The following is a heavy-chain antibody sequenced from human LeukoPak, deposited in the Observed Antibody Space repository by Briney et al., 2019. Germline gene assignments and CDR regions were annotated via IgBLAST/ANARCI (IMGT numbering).Heavy chain of an antibody. J-gene: IGHJ4*02. CDR2: TYYKSKWYN. CDR1: GDSVSSNSAA. V-gene: IGHV6-1*01. CDR3: ARSQNWGFDY. D-gene: IGHD7-27*01. Sequence: SRTLSLTCAISGDSVSSNSAAWNWIRQSPSRGLEWLGRTYYKSKWYNAYALSVKSRITINPDTSENQFSLQLSSVTPEDTAVYYCARSQNWGFDYWGQGTLVTVSS.